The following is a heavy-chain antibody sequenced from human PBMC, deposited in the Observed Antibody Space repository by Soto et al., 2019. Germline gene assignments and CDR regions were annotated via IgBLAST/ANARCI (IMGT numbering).Heavy chain of an antibody. CDR3: ARSPEGMYDY. CDR2: IYYSGST. V-gene: IGHV4-59*01. Sequence: PSETLSLTCTVSGGSISSYSWSWIRQPPGKGLEWIGYIYYSGSTNYNPSLKSRVTISVDTSKNQFSLKLSSVTAADTAVYYCARSPEGMYDYWGQGTLVTVSS. J-gene: IGHJ4*02. D-gene: IGHD6-13*01. CDR1: GGSISSYS.